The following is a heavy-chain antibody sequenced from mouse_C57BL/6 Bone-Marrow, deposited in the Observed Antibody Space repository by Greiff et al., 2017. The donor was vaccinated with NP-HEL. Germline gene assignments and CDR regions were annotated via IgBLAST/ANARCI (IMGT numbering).Heavy chain of an antibody. Sequence: EVKLVESGGGLVQSGRSLRLSCATSGFTFSDFYMEWVRQAPGKGLEWIAASRNKANDYTTEYSASVKGRFIVSRDTSQSILYLQMNALRAEDTAIYYCAREAWPARNYFDYWGQGTTLTVSS. V-gene: IGHV7-1*01. CDR1: GFTFSDFY. CDR3: AREAWPARNYFDY. CDR2: SRNKANDYTT. D-gene: IGHD3-1*01. J-gene: IGHJ2*01.